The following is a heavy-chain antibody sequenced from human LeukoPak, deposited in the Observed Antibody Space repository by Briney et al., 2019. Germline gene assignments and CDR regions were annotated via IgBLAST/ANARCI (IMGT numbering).Heavy chain of an antibody. D-gene: IGHD6-19*01. V-gene: IGHV3-23*01. CDR2: ISGSGGGT. CDR3: ARAVITVAGQFDS. Sequence: GGSLRLSCAASGFTFSSYAMSWVRQAPGKGLEWVSAISGSGGGTYYADSVKGRFTISRDNSKNTLYVKMNSLRAEDTAVYFCARAVITVAGQFDSWGRGTLVTVSS. J-gene: IGHJ4*02. CDR1: GFTFSSYA.